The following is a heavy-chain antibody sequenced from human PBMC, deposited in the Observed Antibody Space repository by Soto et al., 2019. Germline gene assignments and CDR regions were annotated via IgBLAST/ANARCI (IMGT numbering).Heavy chain of an antibody. J-gene: IGHJ4*01. V-gene: IGHV3-7*01. CDR3: ARVAYGNGWIFDH. D-gene: IGHD6-19*01. CDR2: IKQDGSEK. Sequence: EVQLVESGGGLVQPGGSLRLSCAASGFTFSRYWMSWVRQAPGKGLEWVANIKQDGSEKYYVDSVKGRFTLSRDNAQNSLQLQMNSLSAEDTAIYFCARVAYGNGWIFDHWGQGTLVTVSS. CDR1: GFTFSRYW.